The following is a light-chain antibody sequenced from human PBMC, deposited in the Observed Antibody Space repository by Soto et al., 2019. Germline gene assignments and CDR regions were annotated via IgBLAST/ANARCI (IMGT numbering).Light chain of an antibody. Sequence: IQMTQSPSSLSASVGDRVTITCRASQSISSYLNWYQQKPGKAPKVLIYAASSLQSGVPSRFSGNGSGTDFTLTISSLQPEDFATYYCLQDYNYPWTFGQGTKVDIK. V-gene: IGKV1-6*01. CDR1: QSISSY. CDR2: AAS. CDR3: LQDYNYPWT. J-gene: IGKJ1*01.